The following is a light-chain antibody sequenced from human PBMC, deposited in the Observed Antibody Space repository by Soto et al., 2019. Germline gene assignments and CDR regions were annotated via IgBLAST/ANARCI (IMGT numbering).Light chain of an antibody. J-gene: IGKJ4*01. CDR1: QDIKNY. Sequence: DIQMTQTPSSLSAFVGDRVTITCQASQDIKNYLNWYQQIQGKAPKLLIFDASNLEAGVPSRFSGSGSGTDFTLTISSLQPEDIATYYCQQYDDLPLTFGGGTKV. V-gene: IGKV1-33*01. CDR2: DAS. CDR3: QQYDDLPLT.